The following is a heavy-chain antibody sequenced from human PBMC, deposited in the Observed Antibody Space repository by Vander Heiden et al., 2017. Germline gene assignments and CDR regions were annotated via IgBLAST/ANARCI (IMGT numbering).Heavy chain of an antibody. CDR1: GFTFSSYA. J-gene: IGHJ4*02. V-gene: IGHV3-23*01. D-gene: IGHD2-21*01. CDR2: ISGSGGST. CDR3: AKGRDWQPHSPLDY. Sequence: EVQLLESGGGLVQLGGSLRLSCAASGFTFSSYAMSWVRQAPGKGLEWVAAISGSGGSTYYADSVKGRFTISRDNSKNTLYLQMNSLRAEDTAVYYCAKGRDWQPHSPLDYWGQGTLVTVSS.